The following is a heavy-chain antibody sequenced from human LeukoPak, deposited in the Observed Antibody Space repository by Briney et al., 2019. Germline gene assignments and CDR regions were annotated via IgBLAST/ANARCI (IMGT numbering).Heavy chain of an antibody. CDR1: GGSISSYY. CDR2: IYTSGST. CDR3: ATIVGATNPFGYYYYYMDV. Sequence: KASETLSLTCTVSGGSISSYYWSWIRQPAAQGMEWIGRIYTSGSTNYNPSLKSRVTMSVDTSKNQFSLKLSSVTAADTAVYYCATIVGATNPFGYYYYYMDVWGKGTTVTISS. D-gene: IGHD1-26*01. V-gene: IGHV4-4*07. J-gene: IGHJ6*03.